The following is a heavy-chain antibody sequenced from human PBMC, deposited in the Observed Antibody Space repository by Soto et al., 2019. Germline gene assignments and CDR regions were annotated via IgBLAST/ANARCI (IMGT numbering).Heavy chain of an antibody. D-gene: IGHD3-22*01. V-gene: IGHV3-9*01. J-gene: IGHJ4*02. CDR1: GFTFDDYA. CDR3: AKALPLDYYDSSGYYYPYFDR. Sequence: GGSLRLSCVASGFTFDDYAMHWVRQAPGKGLEWVSGIGWNSGNIGYADSVKGRFTISRDNAKNSLYLQMNSLRAEDTALYYCAKALPLDYYDSSGYYYPYFDRWGQGTLVTVSS. CDR2: IGWNSGNI.